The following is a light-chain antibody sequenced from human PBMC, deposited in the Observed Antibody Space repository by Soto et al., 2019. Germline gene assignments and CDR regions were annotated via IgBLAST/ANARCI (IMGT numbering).Light chain of an antibody. CDR1: QSVLYSSNNKNC. V-gene: IGKV4-1*01. CDR3: QQYYSTSLT. J-gene: IGKJ4*01. Sequence: DIVMTQSPDSLAVSLGERATINCKSSQSVLYSSNNKNCLAWYQQKPGQPPKLLIYWASTRESGVPDRFSASGSGTDFTLTISSLQAKDVAVYYCQQYYSTSLTFGGGTKVEIK. CDR2: WAS.